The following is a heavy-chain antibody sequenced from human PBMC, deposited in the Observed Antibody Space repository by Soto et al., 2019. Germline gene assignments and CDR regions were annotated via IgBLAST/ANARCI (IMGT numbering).Heavy chain of an antibody. V-gene: IGHV3-23*01. J-gene: IGHJ6*02. CDR3: AKASTRFTSHSYGMDV. Sequence: PGGSLRLSCAASGFTFSSYAMSWVRQAPGKGLEWVSAISGSGGSTYYADSVKGRFTISRDNSKNTLYLQMNSLRAEDTAVYYCAKASTRFTSHSYGMDVWGQGTTVTVSS. CDR1: GFTFSSYA. CDR2: ISGSGGST.